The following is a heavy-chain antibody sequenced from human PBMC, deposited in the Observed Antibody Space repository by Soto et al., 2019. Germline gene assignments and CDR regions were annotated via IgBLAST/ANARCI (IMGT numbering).Heavy chain of an antibody. J-gene: IGHJ4*02. CDR3: ARDYLPYGDYLGY. D-gene: IGHD4-17*01. CDR2: IYSGGST. V-gene: IGHV3-53*04. CDR1: GFTVSSNY. Sequence: GGSLRLSCAASGFTVSSNYMSWVRQAPGKGLEWVSVIYSGGSTYYADSVKGRFAISRHNSKNTLYLQMNSLRAEDTAVYYCARDYLPYGDYLGYWGQGTLVTVSS.